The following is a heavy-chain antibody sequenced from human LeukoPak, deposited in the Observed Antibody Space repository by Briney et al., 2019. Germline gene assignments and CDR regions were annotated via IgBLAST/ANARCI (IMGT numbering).Heavy chain of an antibody. D-gene: IGHD3-3*01. CDR2: ISYDGSNK. V-gene: IGHV3-30-3*01. J-gene: IGHJ4*02. CDR3: ASARYSTIFGG. Sequence: GGSLRLSCAASGFTFSSYAMHWVRQAPGKGLEWVAVISYDGSNKYYADSVKGRFTISRDNSKNTLYLQMNSLRAEDTAVYYCASARYSTIFGGWGQGALVTVSS. CDR1: GFTFSSYA.